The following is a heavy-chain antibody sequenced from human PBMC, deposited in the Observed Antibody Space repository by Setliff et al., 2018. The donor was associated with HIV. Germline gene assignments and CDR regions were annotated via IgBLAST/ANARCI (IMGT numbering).Heavy chain of an antibody. J-gene: IGHJ2*01. Sequence: NLSATLSLTCTVSGDSIGDYYWNWIRQPAGKGLEWIGRVYASAYSNYNPSLKSRVTMSVDTSQNQFSLKLRSVNAADTAVYYCARDLVTRSNYYGSGSPWYFDCWGRGILVTV. CDR1: GDSIGDYY. D-gene: IGHD3-10*01. CDR3: ARDLVTRSNYYGSGSPWYFDC. CDR2: VYASAYS. V-gene: IGHV4-4*07.